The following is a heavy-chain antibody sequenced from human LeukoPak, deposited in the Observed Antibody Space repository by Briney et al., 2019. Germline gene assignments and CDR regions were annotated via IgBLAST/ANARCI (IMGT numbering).Heavy chain of an antibody. Sequence: PGGSLRLSCVSSGFTFDNYAMSWVRQAPGKGLEWVSAISGSGVSTYYADSVRGRFTISRDNSMNTLYVQVDSLRAEDTAVYYCANQIGNWGVGFDCWGPGTLVTVSS. J-gene: IGHJ4*02. D-gene: IGHD7-27*01. CDR1: GFTFDNYA. CDR3: ANQIGNWGVGFDC. CDR2: ISGSGVST. V-gene: IGHV3-23*01.